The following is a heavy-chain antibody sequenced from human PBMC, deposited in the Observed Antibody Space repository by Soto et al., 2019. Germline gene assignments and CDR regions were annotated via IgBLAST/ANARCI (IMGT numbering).Heavy chain of an antibody. CDR3: ATEGASGFGMDV. V-gene: IGHV4-4*07. J-gene: IGHJ6*02. CDR2: IYPSGTT. CDR1: GASIRSNC. D-gene: IGHD1-26*01. Sequence: SETLSVTGDVSGASIRSNCWSWIRQPSVKALEWFGRIYPSGTTNYHPSLKSRATMLIDTSKNQFSLILSSVTAADTGVYYCATEGASGFGMDVRGQGTKVTDS.